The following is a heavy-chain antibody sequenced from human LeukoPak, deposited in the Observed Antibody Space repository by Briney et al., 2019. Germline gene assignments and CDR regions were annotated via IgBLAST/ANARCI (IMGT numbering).Heavy chain of an antibody. CDR3: ARKYYDILTGYYHLDY. CDR2: INAGNGNT. J-gene: IGHJ4*02. V-gene: IGHV1-3*01. Sequence: ASVKVSCKASGYTFTSYAMHWVRQAPGQRLEWMGWINAGNGNTKYSQKFQGRVTITRDTSASTAYMELSSLRSEDTAVYYCARKYYDILTGYYHLDYWGQGTLVTVSS. D-gene: IGHD3-9*01. CDR1: GYTFTSYA.